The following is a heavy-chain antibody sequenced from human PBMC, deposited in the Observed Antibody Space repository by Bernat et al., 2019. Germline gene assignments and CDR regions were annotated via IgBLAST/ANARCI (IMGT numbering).Heavy chain of an antibody. CDR1: GFSFTIHG. CDR2: ISYDGSNK. D-gene: IGHD2-15*01. J-gene: IGHJ4*02. Sequence: QVQLVESGGGVVQPGRSLRLSCAASGFSFTIHGMHWVRQAPGKGLEWVAVISYDGSNKYYADSVKGRLTISRDNSKNTLYLQMNSLRAEDTAVHYCAKVRYCSGSSCSNVIDYWGQGTLVTVSS. V-gene: IGHV3-30*18. CDR3: AKVRYCSGSSCSNVIDY.